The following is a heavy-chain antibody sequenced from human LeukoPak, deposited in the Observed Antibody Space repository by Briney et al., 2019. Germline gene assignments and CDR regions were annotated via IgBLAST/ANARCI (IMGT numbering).Heavy chain of an antibody. Sequence: GGSMRLSCAATGYSFKDLGMHWVRQPPGEGREWVSSINWYGDGTDYAESVKGRVTIITDNAKNSLYLQLSSLRPEDTALYYCAKHLTATNTYIFFGMDVWGQGTSVTVSS. CDR1: GYSFKDLG. V-gene: IGHV3-9*01. D-gene: IGHD1-26*01. CDR3: AKHLTATNTYIFFGMDV. CDR2: INWYGDGT. J-gene: IGHJ6*02.